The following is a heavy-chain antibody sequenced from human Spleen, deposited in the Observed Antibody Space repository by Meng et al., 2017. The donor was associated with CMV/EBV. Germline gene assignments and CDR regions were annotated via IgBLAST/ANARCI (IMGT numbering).Heavy chain of an antibody. Sequence: EVQLLEXXXXXVXXGXXLRLSCAASGFTFSSYAMSWVRQAPGKGLEWVSAISGSGGSTYYADSVKGRFTISRDNSKNTLYLQMNSLRAEDTAVYYCARGVAEYLGWEMGHWGQGTLVTVSS. CDR2: ISGSGGST. CDR1: GFTFSSYA. CDR3: ARGVAEYLGWEMGH. J-gene: IGHJ4*02. D-gene: IGHD2/OR15-2a*01. V-gene: IGHV3-23*01.